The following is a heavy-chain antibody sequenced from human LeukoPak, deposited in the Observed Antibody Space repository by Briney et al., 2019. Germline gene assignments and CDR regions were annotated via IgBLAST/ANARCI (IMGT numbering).Heavy chain of an antibody. J-gene: IGHJ4*02. CDR1: GFTFSDSG. CDR2: IWYDGSNK. D-gene: IGHD3-10*01. Sequence: GGSLRLSCAASGFTFSDSGMYWVRQSPGTRLECVALIWYDGSNKYYADSVKGRFTISRDNSKNTLYLQMNSLRAEDTAVYYCAKDFPLVRSGSYGFDYWGQGTLVTVSS. CDR3: AKDFPLVRSGSYGFDY. V-gene: IGHV3-33*06.